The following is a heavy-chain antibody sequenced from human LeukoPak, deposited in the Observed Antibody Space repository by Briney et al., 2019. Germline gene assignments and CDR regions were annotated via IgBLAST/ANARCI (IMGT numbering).Heavy chain of an antibody. D-gene: IGHD2-15*01. V-gene: IGHV3-23*01. CDR3: ARQLGYCSGGNCYFDY. Sequence: GGSLRLSCAASGFTFSGYAMSWVRQAPGKGLEWVSAISGSGGGTHYADSVKGRFTISRDNSKNTLYLQMNSLRAEDTAVYYCARQLGYCSGGNCYFDYWGQGTLVTVSS. J-gene: IGHJ4*02. CDR1: GFTFSGYA. CDR2: ISGSGGGT.